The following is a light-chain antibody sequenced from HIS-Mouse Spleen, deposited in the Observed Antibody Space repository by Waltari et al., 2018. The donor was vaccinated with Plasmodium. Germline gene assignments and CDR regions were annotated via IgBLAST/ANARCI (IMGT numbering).Light chain of an antibody. V-gene: IGKV1-39*01. J-gene: IGKJ1*01. CDR3: QQSYSTWT. CDR2: AAS. Sequence: DIQMTQSPFSLSASVGERVTITCRAIQSISTYLHWYQQKPGKAPKFLIYAASTLQSGVPSRFSGSGSGTDFTLTISSLQPEDFATYYCQQSYSTWTFGQGTKVEIK. CDR1: QSISTY.